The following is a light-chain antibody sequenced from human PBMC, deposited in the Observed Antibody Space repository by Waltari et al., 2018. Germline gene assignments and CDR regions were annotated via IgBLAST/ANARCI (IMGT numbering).Light chain of an antibody. V-gene: IGKV3-11*01. Sequence: EIVLTQSPATLSLSPGEGATLSCRASQSVGGYLAWYQQKPGQAPRLLIYDASKRAAGIPARFRGSGSGTDFTLTITSLEPEDYALYFCQQRTDSVTFGGGTKVEIK. J-gene: IGKJ4*01. CDR3: QQRTDSVT. CDR2: DAS. CDR1: QSVGGY.